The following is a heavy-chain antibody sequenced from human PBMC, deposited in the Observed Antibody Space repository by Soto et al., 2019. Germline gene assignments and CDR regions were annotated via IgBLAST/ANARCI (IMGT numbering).Heavy chain of an antibody. D-gene: IGHD2-2*01. CDR1: GFTFSSYG. Sequence: GGSLRLSCAASGFTFSSYGMHWVRQAPGKGLEWVAVISYDGSNKYYADSVKGRFTISRDNSKNTLYLQMNSLRAEDTAVYYCAKSEVGCSSTSCYPTYYYYYGMDVWGQGTTVTV. CDR3: AKSEVGCSSTSCYPTYYYYYGMDV. J-gene: IGHJ6*02. CDR2: ISYDGSNK. V-gene: IGHV3-30*18.